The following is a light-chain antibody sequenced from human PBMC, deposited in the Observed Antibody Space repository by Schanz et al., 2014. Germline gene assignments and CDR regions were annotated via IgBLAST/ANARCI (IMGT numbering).Light chain of an antibody. CDR3: SSYAGSNNLGV. Sequence: QSALTQPPSASGSLGQSVTISCTGTSSDVGGYNYVSWYQQHPGKAPKLMIYEVTKRPSGVPDRFSGSKSGNTASLTVSGLQAEDEADYYCSSYAGSNNLGVFGGGTKLTVL. CDR1: SSDVGGYNY. V-gene: IGLV2-8*01. J-gene: IGLJ3*02. CDR2: EVT.